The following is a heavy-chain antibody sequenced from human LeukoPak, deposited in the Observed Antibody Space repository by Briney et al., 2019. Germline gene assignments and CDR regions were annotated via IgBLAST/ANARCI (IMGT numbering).Heavy chain of an antibody. V-gene: IGHV3-7*01. J-gene: IGHJ4*02. CDR1: GFTFSTYW. CDR2: IKQDGSGK. Sequence: GGSLRLSCAASGFTFSTYWLSWVRQAPGKRLEWVANIKQDGSGKYYVDSVKGRFTISRDNAKNSLYLQMDSLRAEDTAVYYCATTTSAWGGSDYWGQGTLVTVSS. D-gene: IGHD2-15*01. CDR3: ATTTSAWGGSDY.